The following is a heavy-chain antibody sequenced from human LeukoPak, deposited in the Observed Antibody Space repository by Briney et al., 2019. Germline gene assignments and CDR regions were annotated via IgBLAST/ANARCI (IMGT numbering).Heavy chain of an antibody. Sequence: PGGSLRLSCAASGFTFSSYSMNWVRQAPGKGLEWVSSISSSSSYIYYADSVKGRFTISRDNSKNTLYLQMNSLRAEDTAVYYCARDRYYYDNSGYYNFDYWGQGTLVTVSS. D-gene: IGHD3-22*01. V-gene: IGHV3-21*04. CDR3: ARDRYYYDNSGYYNFDY. CDR1: GFTFSSYS. J-gene: IGHJ4*02. CDR2: ISSSSSYI.